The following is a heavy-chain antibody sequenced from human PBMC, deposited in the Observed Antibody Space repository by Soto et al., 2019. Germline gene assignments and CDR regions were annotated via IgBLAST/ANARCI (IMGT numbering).Heavy chain of an antibody. Sequence: LRLSCAASGFTVSSYYMSWVRQAPGKGLEWVSVVYSTGSTYYADSVKGRFTISRDISKNMIYLQMDSLRAEDTAVYYCAREGMGFGYWGQGTLVTVSS. CDR2: VYSTGST. D-gene: IGHD1-26*01. J-gene: IGHJ4*02. CDR1: GFTVSSYY. V-gene: IGHV3-53*01. CDR3: AREGMGFGY.